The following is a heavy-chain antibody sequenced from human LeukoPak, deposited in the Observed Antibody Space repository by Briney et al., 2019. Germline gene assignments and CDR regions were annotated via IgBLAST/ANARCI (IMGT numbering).Heavy chain of an antibody. D-gene: IGHD3-3*01. CDR2: IYYSGST. CDR1: GGSISSSSYY. Sequence: SETLPLTCTVSGGSISSSSYYWGWIRQPPGKGLEWIGSIYYSGSTYYNPSLKSRVTISVDTSKNQFSLKLSSVTAADTAVYYCARTYYDFWSGYFYFDYWGQGTLVTVSS. V-gene: IGHV4-39*01. J-gene: IGHJ4*02. CDR3: ARTYYDFWSGYFYFDY.